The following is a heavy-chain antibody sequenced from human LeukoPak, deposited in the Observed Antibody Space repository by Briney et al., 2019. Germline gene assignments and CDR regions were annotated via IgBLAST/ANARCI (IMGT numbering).Heavy chain of an antibody. V-gene: IGHV4-4*02. CDR3: ARGIRRQRSKIVNYGDLDY. Sequence: SETLSLTCAVSGGFISSGNWWSWVRQPPGKGLEWIGEIYHSGSTNYNPSLKSRVTISVDKSKNQFSLKLSSVTAADTAVYYCARGIRRQRSKIVNYGDLDYWGQGTLVTVSS. J-gene: IGHJ4*02. D-gene: IGHD4-17*01. CDR2: IYHSGST. CDR1: GGFISSGNW.